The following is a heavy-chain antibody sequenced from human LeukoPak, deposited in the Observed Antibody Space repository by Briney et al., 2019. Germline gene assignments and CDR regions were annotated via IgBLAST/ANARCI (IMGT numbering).Heavy chain of an antibody. CDR3: ARASRDYVWGSYRSNWFDP. Sequence: SQTLSLTCTVSGGSISSGGSYWSWIRQHPGKGLEWIGYIYYSGSTYYNPSLKSRVTISVDTSKNQFSLKLSSVTAADTAVYYCARASRDYVWGSYRSNWFDPWGQGTLVTVSS. D-gene: IGHD3-16*02. V-gene: IGHV4-31*03. CDR1: GGSISSGGSY. J-gene: IGHJ5*02. CDR2: IYYSGST.